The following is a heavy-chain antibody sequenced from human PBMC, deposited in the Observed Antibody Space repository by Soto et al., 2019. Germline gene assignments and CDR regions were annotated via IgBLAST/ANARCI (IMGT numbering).Heavy chain of an antibody. V-gene: IGHV4-30-4*08. CDR3: ARATTVTSSFFYYGLDV. CDR2: IYYNGNT. J-gene: IGHJ6*02. Sequence: QVQLQESGPGLVKPSQTLSLTCSVSGGSISSDDYYWTWVRQPPGKGLEWIGHIYYNGNTYYNPSLKSRLTMSLDKSQNQFSLHLSSVIAADSALYFCARATTVTSSFFYYGLDVWGQGTTVTVSS. D-gene: IGHD4-17*01. CDR1: GGSISSDDYY.